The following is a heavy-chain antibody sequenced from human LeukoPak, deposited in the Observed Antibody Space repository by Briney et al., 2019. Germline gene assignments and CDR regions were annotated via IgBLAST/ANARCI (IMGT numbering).Heavy chain of an antibody. CDR2: ISYDGSNK. CDR3: ARDLDSSSWYILWFDP. D-gene: IGHD6-13*01. CDR1: GFIFSNYA. J-gene: IGHJ5*02. Sequence: GGSLRLSCAASGFIFSNYAMHWVRQAPGKGLEWVAVISYDGSNKYYADSVKGRFTISRDNSKNTLFLQMNSLRAEDTAVYYCARDLDSSSWYILWFDPWGQGTLVSVSS. V-gene: IGHV3-30-3*01.